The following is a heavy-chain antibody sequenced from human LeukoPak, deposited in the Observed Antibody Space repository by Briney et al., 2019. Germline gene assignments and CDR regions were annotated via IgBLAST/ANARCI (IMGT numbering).Heavy chain of an antibody. D-gene: IGHD4-11*01. V-gene: IGHV1-2*02. CDR3: ARSIYSNYNTFDP. CDR1: GYTFTGYY. J-gene: IGHJ5*02. CDR2: INPNSGGT. Sequence: ASVKVSCKASGYTFTGYYMHWVRQAPGQGLEWMGWINPNSGGTNYAQKFQSRVTMTRDTSISTAYMELSRLRSDDTAVYYCARSIYSNYNTFDPWGQGTLVTVSS.